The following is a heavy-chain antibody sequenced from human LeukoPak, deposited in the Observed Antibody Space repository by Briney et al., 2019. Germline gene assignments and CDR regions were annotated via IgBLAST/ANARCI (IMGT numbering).Heavy chain of an antibody. CDR3: AKDPPYSSGWYPVEGDDY. J-gene: IGHJ4*02. CDR1: GFTFSSYA. D-gene: IGHD6-19*01. Sequence: PGGSLRLSCAASGFTFSSYAMSWVRQAPGKGLEWVSAISGSGGSTYYADSVKGRFTISRDNSKNTLYLQMNSLRAEDTAVYYCAKDPPYSSGWYPVEGDDYWGQGTLVTVSS. CDR2: ISGSGGST. V-gene: IGHV3-23*01.